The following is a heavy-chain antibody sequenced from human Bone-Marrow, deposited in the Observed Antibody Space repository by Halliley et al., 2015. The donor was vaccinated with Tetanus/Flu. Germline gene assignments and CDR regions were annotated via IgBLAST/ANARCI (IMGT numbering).Heavy chain of an antibody. Sequence: SLRLSCEASGFTFDDYAMHWVRQAPGKGLEWVAGINWNSHSLGYADSVKGRFTISRDNAKNSLYLEMNSLTPEDTALYYCTKDRGPESFTVGAPLCYYGFDCWGQGTTVTVS. D-gene: IGHD4-17*01. V-gene: IGHV3-9*01. CDR3: TKDRGPESFTVGAPLCYYGFDC. J-gene: IGHJ6*02. CDR1: GFTFDDYA. CDR2: INWNSHSL.